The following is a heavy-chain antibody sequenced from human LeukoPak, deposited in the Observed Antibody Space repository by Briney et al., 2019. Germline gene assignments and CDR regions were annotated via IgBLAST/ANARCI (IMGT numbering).Heavy chain of an antibody. CDR1: GHTFISYY. CDR3: AIFDSGSYYLDY. V-gene: IGHV1-46*01. Sequence: ASVKVSCKASGHTFISYYIHWVRQAPGQGLEWVGIINPSGGSTSYAQKFQGRVTMTRDMSTSTVYMELGSLRSEDTAVYYCAIFDSGSYYLDYWGQGTLVTVSS. D-gene: IGHD1-26*01. CDR2: INPSGGST. J-gene: IGHJ4*02.